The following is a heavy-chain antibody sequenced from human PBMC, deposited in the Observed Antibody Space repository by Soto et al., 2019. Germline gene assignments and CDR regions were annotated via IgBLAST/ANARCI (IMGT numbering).Heavy chain of an antibody. J-gene: IGHJ4*02. Sequence: QVQLQESGPGLVKPSQTLSLTCTVSGGSISSGGYYWSWIRQHPGKGLEWIGYIYYSGSTCYNPSLKSRVTIAVDTSKNQFSLKLSSVTGADTAVYYCARTVVWEYYFDYWGQGTLVTVSS. D-gene: IGHD1-26*01. CDR1: GGSISSGGYY. CDR2: IYYSGST. CDR3: ARTVVWEYYFDY. V-gene: IGHV4-31*03.